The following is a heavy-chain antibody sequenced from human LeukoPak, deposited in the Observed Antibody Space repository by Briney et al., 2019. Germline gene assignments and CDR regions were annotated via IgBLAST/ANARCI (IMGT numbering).Heavy chain of an antibody. CDR1: VYTFTGYS. CDR3: AIDRRTPTWDFDY. D-gene: IGHD1-26*01. V-gene: IGHV1-2*02. CDR2: INPNSGGT. J-gene: IGHJ4*02. Sequence: ASVKVSCKASVYTFTGYSMHWVRQAPGQGLEWMGWINPNSGGTNYAQKFQGRVTMTRDTSISTAYMELSRLRSDDTAVYYCAIDRRTPTWDFDYWGQGTLVTVSS.